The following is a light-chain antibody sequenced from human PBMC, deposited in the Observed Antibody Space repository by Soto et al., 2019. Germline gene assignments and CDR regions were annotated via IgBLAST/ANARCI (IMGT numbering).Light chain of an antibody. V-gene: IGKV3-11*01. J-gene: IGKJ5*01. CDR3: QQRTNWPDT. Sequence: ETVLTQSPGTLSLSAGERATVSCRASQSVGGSSLAWYQQRPGQAPRLLIYDTSNRATGIPARFSGSGSGTDFTLTISSLEPEDFAVYYCQQRTNWPDTFGQGTRLEIK. CDR2: DTS. CDR1: QSVGGSS.